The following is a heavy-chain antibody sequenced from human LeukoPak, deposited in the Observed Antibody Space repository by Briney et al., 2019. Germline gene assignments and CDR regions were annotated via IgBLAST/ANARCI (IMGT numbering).Heavy chain of an antibody. D-gene: IGHD3-10*01. Sequence: KASETLSLTCTVSGGSISSGSYYWSWIRQPAGKGREWIGRIYTSGSANYNPSLKSRVTMSVDTSKNQFSLKLSSVTAADTAVYYCASSGWLGYYGSGRGNWFDPWGQGTLVTVSS. CDR1: GGSISSGSYY. V-gene: IGHV4-61*02. CDR2: IYTSGSA. J-gene: IGHJ5*02. CDR3: ASSGWLGYYGSGRGNWFDP.